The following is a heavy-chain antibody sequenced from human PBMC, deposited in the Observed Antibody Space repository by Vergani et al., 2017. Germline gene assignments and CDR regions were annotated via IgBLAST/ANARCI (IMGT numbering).Heavy chain of an antibody. V-gene: IGHV3-30-3*01. CDR2: ISYDGSNK. D-gene: IGHD6-19*01. J-gene: IGHJ6*02. CDR1: GFTFSSYA. CDR3: AREREAPGAVAGTPGGMDV. Sequence: QVQLVESGGGLVKPGGSLRLSCAASGFTFSSYAMHWVRQAPGKGLEWVAVISYDGSNKYYADSVKGRFTISRDNSKNTLYLQMNSLRAEDTAVYYCAREREAPGAVAGTPGGMDVWGQGTTVTVSS.